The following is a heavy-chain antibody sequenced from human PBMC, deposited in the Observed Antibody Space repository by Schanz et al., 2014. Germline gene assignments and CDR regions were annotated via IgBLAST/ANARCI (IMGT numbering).Heavy chain of an antibody. D-gene: IGHD3-10*01. CDR2: ILGLASTT. CDR3: AKGRFGELSAFDI. J-gene: IGHJ3*02. Sequence: DVHLLESGGGLVQPGGSLRLSCAASEFTFSTDAMSWVRQAPGKGLEWLSAILGLASTTYYADSVKGRFTISSDSSKNTLYLQMSSLRADDTAVYYCAKGRFGELSAFDIWGQGTMVTVSS. V-gene: IGHV3-23*01. CDR1: EFTFSTDA.